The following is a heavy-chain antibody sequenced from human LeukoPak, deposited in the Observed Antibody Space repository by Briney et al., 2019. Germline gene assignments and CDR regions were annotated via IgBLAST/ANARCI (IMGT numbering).Heavy chain of an antibody. CDR2: IYSGGST. CDR1: GFTVSSNY. J-gene: IGHJ4*02. CDR3: ARDLGDCGGDCPFDY. V-gene: IGHV3-53*01. D-gene: IGHD2-21*02. Sequence: GGSLRLSCAASGFTVSSNYMSWVRQAPGKGLEWVSVIYSGGSTYYADSVKGRFTISGDNSKNTLYLQMNSLRAEDTAVYYCARDLGDCGGDCPFDYWGQGTLVTVSS.